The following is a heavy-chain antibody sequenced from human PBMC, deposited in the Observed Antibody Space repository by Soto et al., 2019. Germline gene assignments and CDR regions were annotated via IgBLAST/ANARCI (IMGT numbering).Heavy chain of an antibody. CDR2: IIPILGRS. D-gene: IGHD3-22*01. CDR1: VVTFSSYT. Sequence: QVQLVQSGAEVKKPGSSVKVSCKASVVTFSSYTISWVRQASGQGIEWIGSIIPILGRSNYVQKYHGRVTITADKSTSTAYMELSSLRSEETAVYYCARDKGGLYYAYYYYYSYMYVWGKGTTVTVS. V-gene: IGHV1-69*08. J-gene: IGHJ6*03. CDR3: ARDKGGLYYAYYYYYSYMYV.